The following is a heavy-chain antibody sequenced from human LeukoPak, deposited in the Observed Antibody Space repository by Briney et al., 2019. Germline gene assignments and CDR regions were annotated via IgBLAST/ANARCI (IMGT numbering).Heavy chain of an antibody. Sequence: PGRSLRLSCAASGYSFNDYAMRWVRQAPDKGLEWVAAIWYDGSNKYYADSVKGRFTISRDNSKSTLYLQTDSLRAEDTAVYYCAKDNDLWNSHHRGRGLDYWGQGTLVTVSS. D-gene: IGHD3-3*01. J-gene: IGHJ4*02. CDR2: IWYDGSNK. CDR1: GYSFNDYA. CDR3: AKDNDLWNSHHRGRGLDY. V-gene: IGHV3-33*06.